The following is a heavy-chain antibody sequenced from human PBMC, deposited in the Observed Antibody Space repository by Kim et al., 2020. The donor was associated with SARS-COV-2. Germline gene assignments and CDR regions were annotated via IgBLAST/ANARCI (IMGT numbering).Heavy chain of an antibody. V-gene: IGHV3-9*01. CDR1: GFTFDDYA. CDR3: AKGGYSYAQGVYYYYGMDV. Sequence: GGSLRLSCAASGFTFDDYAMHWVRQAPGKGLEWVSGISWNSGSIGYADSVKGRFTISRDNAKNSLYLQMNSLRAEDTALYYCAKGGYSYAQGVYYYYGMDVWGQGTTVTVSS. CDR2: ISWNSGSI. J-gene: IGHJ6*02. D-gene: IGHD5-18*01.